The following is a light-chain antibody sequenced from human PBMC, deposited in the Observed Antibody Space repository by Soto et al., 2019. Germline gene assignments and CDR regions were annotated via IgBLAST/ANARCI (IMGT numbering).Light chain of an antibody. Sequence: DILMSQTTSFLFAHGGDIVTITPQASQDISRYLNWYQHKPGKAPKLLIYDASNLETRVPSRFSGSGSGTDFTSTISSLQPEDFATYYCQQYDNLPLTSAGRTKVDI. CDR3: QQYDNLPLT. J-gene: IGKJ4*01. V-gene: IGKV1-33*01. CDR2: DAS. CDR1: QDISRY.